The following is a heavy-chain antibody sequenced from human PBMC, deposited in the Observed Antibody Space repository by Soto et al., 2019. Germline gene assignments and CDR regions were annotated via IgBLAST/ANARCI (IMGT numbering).Heavy chain of an antibody. J-gene: IGHJ4*02. D-gene: IGHD3-3*01. CDR1: GGSIRSYY. V-gene: IGHV4-59*08. CDR2: IYHSGST. CDR3: ASWSGFDY. Sequence: NPSETLALTCTVSGGSIRSYYWSWIRQPPGKGLEWIGEIYHSGSTNYNPSLKSRVTISVDTSKNQFSLKLSSVTAADTAVYYCASWSGFDYWGQGTLVTVSS.